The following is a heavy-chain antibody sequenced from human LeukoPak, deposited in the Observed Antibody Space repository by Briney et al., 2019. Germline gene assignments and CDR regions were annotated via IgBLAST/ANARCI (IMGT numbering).Heavy chain of an antibody. CDR2: IYYSGST. CDR3: ARDMGYYGMDV. CDR1: GGSIGSYY. J-gene: IGHJ6*02. D-gene: IGHD3-10*01. V-gene: IGHV4-59*01. Sequence: PSETLSLTCTVSGGSIGSYYWSWIRQPPGKGLEWIGYIYYSGSTNYNPSLKSRVTISVDTSKNQFSLKLSSVTAADTAVYYCARDMGYYGMDVWGQGTTVTVFS.